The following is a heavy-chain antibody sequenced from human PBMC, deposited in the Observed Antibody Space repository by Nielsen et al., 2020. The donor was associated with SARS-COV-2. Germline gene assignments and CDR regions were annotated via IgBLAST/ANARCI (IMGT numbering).Heavy chain of an antibody. Sequence: GSLRLSCTVSGGSISGYYWSWIRQAPGKGLEWIGYIYYSGSTNYNPSLKSRVTISVDRSKNQFSLKLISVTAADTAVYYCARGARNWGQGALVTVAS. CDR3: ARGARN. CDR2: IYYSGST. V-gene: IGHV4-59*01. CDR1: GGSISGYY. J-gene: IGHJ4*02.